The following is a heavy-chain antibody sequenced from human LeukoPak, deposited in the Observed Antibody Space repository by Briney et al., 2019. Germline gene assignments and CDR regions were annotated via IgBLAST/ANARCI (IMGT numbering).Heavy chain of an antibody. CDR3: ARDKYSTYDDYYYYGMDV. Sequence: GGSLGLSCAASGFTFSSYGMHWVRQAPGKGLEWVAVIWYDGSNKYYADSVKGRFTISRDNSKNTLYLQMNSLRAEDTAVYYCARDKYSTYDDYYYYGMDVWGQGTTVTVSS. V-gene: IGHV3-33*01. D-gene: IGHD4-11*01. J-gene: IGHJ6*02. CDR2: IWYDGSNK. CDR1: GFTFSSYG.